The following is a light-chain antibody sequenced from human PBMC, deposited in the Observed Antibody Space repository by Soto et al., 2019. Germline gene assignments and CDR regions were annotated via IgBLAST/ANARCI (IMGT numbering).Light chain of an antibody. CDR1: QTVYTW. CDR3: QQYISYTPYP. Sequence: DIQMTQSPSTLSASIGDRVTITCRASQTVYTWLAWYQQKPGTAPKLLIYEASTLHSGVPSRFSGSRSGTEFTHVIRRLQPDARATYYCQQYISYTPYPFGQGTKVEL. CDR2: EAS. J-gene: IGKJ2*01. V-gene: IGKV1-5*03.